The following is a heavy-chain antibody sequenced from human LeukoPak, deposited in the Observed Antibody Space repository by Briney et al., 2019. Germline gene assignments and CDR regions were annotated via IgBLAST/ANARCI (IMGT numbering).Heavy chain of an antibody. CDR1: GGSISSGSYY. CDR3: ARDHPTGSGYSEGNWFDP. J-gene: IGHJ5*02. Sequence: SETLSLTCTVSGGSISSGSYYWGWIRQPPGKGLEWIGSIYYSGSTYYNPSLKSRVTISVDTSKNQFSLKLSSVTAADTAVYYCARDHPTGSGYSEGNWFDPWGQGTLVTVSS. D-gene: IGHD3-22*01. V-gene: IGHV4-39*07. CDR2: IYYSGST.